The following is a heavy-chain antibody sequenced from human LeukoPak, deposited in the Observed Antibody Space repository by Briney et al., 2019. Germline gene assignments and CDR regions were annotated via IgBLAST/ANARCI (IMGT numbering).Heavy chain of an antibody. CDR1: GFTLKKYG. Sequence: GGSLSLSVAWLGFTLKKYGLHGVRQAPGTGLEWVSFFRYDGGKTYYTASVKGRFSISRDNANNTVDLQMNSLRPEDTAVYYCAKDFLDVTVAGTLDQWGQGTLVIVSS. J-gene: IGHJ4*02. CDR2: FRYDGGKT. D-gene: IGHD6-19*01. V-gene: IGHV3-30*02. CDR3: AKDFLDVTVAGTLDQ.